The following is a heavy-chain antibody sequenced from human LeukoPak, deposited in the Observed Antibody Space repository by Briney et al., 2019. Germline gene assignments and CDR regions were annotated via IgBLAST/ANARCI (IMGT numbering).Heavy chain of an antibody. Sequence: SVKVSCKASGGTFGSYTISWVRQAPGQGLEWMGRIIPILGIANYAQKFQGRVTITADKSTSTAYMELSSLRSEDTAVYYCARVPNYYGSGSYLNWFDPWGQGTLVTVSS. D-gene: IGHD3-10*01. J-gene: IGHJ5*02. CDR2: IIPILGIA. CDR1: GGTFGSYT. V-gene: IGHV1-69*02. CDR3: ARVPNYYGSGSYLNWFDP.